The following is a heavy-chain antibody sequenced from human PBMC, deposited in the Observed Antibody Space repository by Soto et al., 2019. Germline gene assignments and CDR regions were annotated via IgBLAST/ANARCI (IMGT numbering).Heavy chain of an antibody. CDR2: ISRSSSSI. CDR3: AKNNGEDYKNHFYGMDV. CDR1: GFTFSSYV. D-gene: IGHD4-4*01. Sequence: GGSLRLSCAASGFTFSSYVMNWVRQAPGKGLEWVASISRSSSSIYYGDSVKGRFTISRDDAKKSLYLEMNSLRADDTAVYYCAKNNGEDYKNHFYGMDVWGQGTTVTVS. V-gene: IGHV3-21*01. J-gene: IGHJ6*02.